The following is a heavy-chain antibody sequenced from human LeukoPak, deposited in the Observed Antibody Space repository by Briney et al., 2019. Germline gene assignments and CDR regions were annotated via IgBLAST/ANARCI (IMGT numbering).Heavy chain of an antibody. CDR2: VNPASGDT. CDR3: AGQKDPRPIDY. CDR1: GYTFIAYY. Sequence: ASVKVSCKASGYTFIAYYMHWVRQAPGQGLEWMGWVNPASGDTNYAQKFQGRVTMTRDTSIATAYMELNELTSDDTAVYYCAGQKDPRPIDYWGQGTLVTVSS. J-gene: IGHJ4*02. V-gene: IGHV1-2*02.